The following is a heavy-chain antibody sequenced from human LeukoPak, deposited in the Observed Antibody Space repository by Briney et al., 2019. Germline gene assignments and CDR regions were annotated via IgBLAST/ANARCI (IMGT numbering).Heavy chain of an antibody. CDR3: ARSRITMVRGATDY. J-gene: IGHJ4*02. CDR2: ISYDGSNK. CDR1: GFTVSSYA. D-gene: IGHD3-10*01. V-gene: IGHV3-30-3*01. Sequence: PGGSLRLSCAASGFTVSSYAMHWVRQAPGKGLEWVAVISYDGSNKYYADSVKGRFTISRDNSKNTLYLQMNSLRAEDTAVYYCARSRITMVRGATDYWGQATLVTVSS.